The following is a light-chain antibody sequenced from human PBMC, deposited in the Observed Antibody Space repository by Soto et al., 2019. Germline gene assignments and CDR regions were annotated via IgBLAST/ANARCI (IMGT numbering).Light chain of an antibody. CDR1: SSVVGKYDR. CDR3: SSYTSTSRYV. Sequence: QSLLTQPPPVSRAPWQSLTISSTGTSSVVGKYDRVSWYQQPPGTAPKLIIYEVTNRPSGVPARFSGSKSGNTASLTISGLQAEDEADYYCSSYTSTSRYVFGAGTKVTVL. J-gene: IGLJ1*01. V-gene: IGLV2-18*02. CDR2: EVT.